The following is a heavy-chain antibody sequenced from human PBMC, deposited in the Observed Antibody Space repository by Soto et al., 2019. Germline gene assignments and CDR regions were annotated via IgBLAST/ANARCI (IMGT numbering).Heavy chain of an antibody. J-gene: IGHJ6*02. CDR3: ARVGYYDSSGYYYGDYYYGMDV. CDR2: IIPIFGTA. V-gene: IGHV1-69*13. D-gene: IGHD3-22*01. CDR1: GGTFSSYA. Sequence: ASVKVSCKASGGTFSSYAISWVLQAPGQGLEWMGGIIPIFGTANYAQKFQGRVTITADESTSTAYMELSSLRSEDTAVYYCARVGYYDSSGYYYGDYYYGMDVWGQGTTVTVSS.